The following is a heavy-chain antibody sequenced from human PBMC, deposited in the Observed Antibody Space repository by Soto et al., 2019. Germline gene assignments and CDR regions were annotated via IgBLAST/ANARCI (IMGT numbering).Heavy chain of an antibody. Sequence: QVQLVQSGAEVKKPGASVKVSCKASCYTFTSSGISWVRQAPGQGLEWMGWISAYNGNTNYAQKLQGRVTMTTDTSTSTAYMELRCLRSDDTALYYCARYKGDGSGSYYGYWGQGTLVTVSS. J-gene: IGHJ4*02. V-gene: IGHV1-18*01. D-gene: IGHD3-10*01. CDR3: ARYKGDGSGSYYGY. CDR2: ISAYNGNT. CDR1: CYTFTSSG.